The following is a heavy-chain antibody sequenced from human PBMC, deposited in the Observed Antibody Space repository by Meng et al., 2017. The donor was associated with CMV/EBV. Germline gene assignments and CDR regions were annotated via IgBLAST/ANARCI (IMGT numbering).Heavy chain of an antibody. CDR2: INPNSGGT. J-gene: IGHJ4*02. CDR1: GYTFTGYY. Sequence: ASVKVSCKASGYTFTGYYMHWVRQAPGQGLEWMGWINPNSGGTNYAQKFQGRVTMTRDTSISTAYMELSRLRSDDAAVYYCARDWVVPAALDYWGQGTLVTVSS. CDR3: ARDWVVPAALDY. D-gene: IGHD2-2*01. V-gene: IGHV1-2*02.